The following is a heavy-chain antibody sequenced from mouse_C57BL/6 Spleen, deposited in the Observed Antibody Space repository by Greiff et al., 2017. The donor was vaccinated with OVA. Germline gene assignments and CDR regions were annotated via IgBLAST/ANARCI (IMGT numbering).Heavy chain of an antibody. Sequence: EVKLVESGGGLVKPGGSLKLSCAASGFTFSDYGMHWVRQAPEKGLEWVAYISSGSSTIYYADTVKGRFTISRDNAKNTLFRQMTSLRSEDTAMYYCARPGWDWYFDVWGTGTTVTVSS. J-gene: IGHJ1*03. V-gene: IGHV5-17*01. CDR3: ARPGWDWYFDV. CDR1: GFTFSDYG. D-gene: IGHD1-1*02. CDR2: ISSGSSTI.